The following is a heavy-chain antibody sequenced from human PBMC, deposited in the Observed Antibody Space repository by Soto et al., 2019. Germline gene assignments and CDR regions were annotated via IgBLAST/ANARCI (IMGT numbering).Heavy chain of an antibody. CDR3: ARGPLAVRGVEDYYYYYGMDV. CDR1: GYTFTSYD. V-gene: IGHV1-8*01. CDR2: MNPNSGNT. Sequence: QVQLVQSGAEVKKPGASVKVSCKASGYTFTSYDINWVRQATGQGLEWMGWMNPNSGNTGYAQKFQGRVTMTRNPSIXXAXMXXSSLRSEDTAVYYCARGPLAVRGVEDYYYYYGMDVWGQGTTVTVSS. D-gene: IGHD3-10*01. J-gene: IGHJ6*02.